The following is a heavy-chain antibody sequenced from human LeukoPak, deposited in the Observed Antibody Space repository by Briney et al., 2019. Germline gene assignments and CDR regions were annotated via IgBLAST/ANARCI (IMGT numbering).Heavy chain of an antibody. V-gene: IGHV3-73*01. CDR1: GFTFSGSA. J-gene: IGHJ4*02. CDR2: IRSKANSYAT. D-gene: IGHD6-19*01. CDR3: ARGYKYSTGWYYFDY. Sequence: GGSLRLSCAASGFTFSGSAMHWVRQASGKGLEWVGRIRSKANSYATAYAASAKGRFTISRDDSKNTAYLQMNSLKTEDTAVYCCARGYKYSTGWYYFDYWGQGTLVTVSS.